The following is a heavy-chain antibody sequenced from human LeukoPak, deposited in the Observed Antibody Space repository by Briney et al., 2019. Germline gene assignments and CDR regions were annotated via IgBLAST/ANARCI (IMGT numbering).Heavy chain of an antibody. CDR2: ISYTGIA. D-gene: IGHD3-16*01. J-gene: IGHJ5*02. Sequence: PSETLSLTCTVSGGSISGYYWSWIRQPPGKGLEWIGYISYTGIANYNPSLKSRVTISLDTSKNQFSLKLSSVTAADTAVYYCAKGPDDYVWGSPRPEGLNWFDPWGQGTLVTVSS. V-gene: IGHV4-59*08. CDR3: AKGPDDYVWGSPRPEGLNWFDP. CDR1: GGSISGYY.